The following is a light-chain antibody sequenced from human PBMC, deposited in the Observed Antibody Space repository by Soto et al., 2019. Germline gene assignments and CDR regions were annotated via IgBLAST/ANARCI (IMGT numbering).Light chain of an antibody. CDR3: QQYNNWPPIT. J-gene: IGKJ5*01. Sequence: EIVMTQSPATLSVSPGERATLSCRASQSVSSNLAWYQQKPCQASRLLIYGASTRATGIPARFSGSVSGTEFTLTISSLQSEDFAVYYCQQYNNWPPITFGQGTRLEIK. CDR1: QSVSSN. CDR2: GAS. V-gene: IGKV3-15*01.